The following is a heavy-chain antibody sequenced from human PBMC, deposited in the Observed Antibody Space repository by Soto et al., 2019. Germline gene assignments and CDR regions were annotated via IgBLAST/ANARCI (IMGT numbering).Heavy chain of an antibody. CDR2: IYYSGST. Sequence: QVQLQESDPGLVKPSQTLSLTCTVSGGSISSGDYYWSWIRQPPGKGLEWIGYIYYSGSTYYNPSLNSRVTISVDKSKNQFSLKLSSVTAADTAVYYCAREGRAYYYYYGMDVWGQGTTVTVSS. CDR3: AREGRAYYYYYGMDV. D-gene: IGHD3-10*01. V-gene: IGHV4-30-4*01. CDR1: GGSISSGDYY. J-gene: IGHJ6*02.